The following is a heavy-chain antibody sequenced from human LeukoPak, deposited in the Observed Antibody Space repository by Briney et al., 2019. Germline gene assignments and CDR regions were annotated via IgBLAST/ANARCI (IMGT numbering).Heavy chain of an antibody. D-gene: IGHD3-16*01. Sequence: PGGSLRLSCAASGFTFSSYSMNWVRQAPGKGLEWVSAISGSGGSTYYADSVKGRFTISRDNSKNTLYLQMNSLRAEDTAVYYCARDRRDYVSGWFDPWGQGTLVTVSS. CDR3: ARDRRDYVSGWFDP. CDR1: GFTFSSYS. V-gene: IGHV3-23*01. J-gene: IGHJ5*02. CDR2: ISGSGGST.